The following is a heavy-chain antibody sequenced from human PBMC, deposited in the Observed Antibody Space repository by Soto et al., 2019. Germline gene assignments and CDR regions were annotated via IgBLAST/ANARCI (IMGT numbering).Heavy chain of an antibody. Sequence: ASVKVSCKASGYTFTSYGISWVRQAPGQGLEWMGWISAYNGNTNYAQKLQGRVTMTTDTSTSTAYMELRSLRSDDTAVYYCARVFVSEMYDYYYYYMDVWGKGTTVTVSS. D-gene: IGHD2-8*01. CDR3: ARVFVSEMYDYYYYYMDV. J-gene: IGHJ6*03. V-gene: IGHV1-18*01. CDR2: ISAYNGNT. CDR1: GYTFTSYG.